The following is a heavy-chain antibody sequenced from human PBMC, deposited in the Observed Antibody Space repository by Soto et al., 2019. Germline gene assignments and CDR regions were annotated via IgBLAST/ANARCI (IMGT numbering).Heavy chain of an antibody. CDR2: IKRKIDGETT. CDR1: GFTFSDAW. V-gene: IGHV3-15*06. J-gene: IGHJ4*02. D-gene: IGHD1-1*01. Sequence: EVQLVESGGGLVEPGGSLRLSCAASGFTFSDAWMNWVRQAPGKGLAWVGLIKRKIDGETTKYAAPVQGRFIITRDDSGRMVHLQMNSLKVEDTAVYYCATGFSRAWHDGYWGQGHLVTVAS. CDR3: ATGFSRAWHDGY.